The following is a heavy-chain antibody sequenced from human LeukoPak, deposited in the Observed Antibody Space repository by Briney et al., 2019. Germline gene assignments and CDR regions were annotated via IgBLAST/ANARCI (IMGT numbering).Heavy chain of an antibody. CDR3: AKAPANYVDTAMGTFDY. CDR1: GFTFSSSW. CDR2: ISGSGIST. V-gene: IGHV3-23*01. D-gene: IGHD5-18*01. Sequence: QAGGSLRLSCTASGFTFSSSWMHWVRQAPGKGLEWVSAISGSGISTYYADSVKGRFTISRDNSKNTLYLQMNSLRAEDTAVYYCAKAPANYVDTAMGTFDYWGQGTLVTVSS. J-gene: IGHJ4*02.